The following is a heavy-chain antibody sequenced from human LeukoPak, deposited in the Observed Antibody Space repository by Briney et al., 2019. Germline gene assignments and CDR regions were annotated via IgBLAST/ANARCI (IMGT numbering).Heavy chain of an antibody. V-gene: IGHV4-34*01. CDR2: IYYSGST. Sequence: PSETLSLTCAVYGGSLSGYYWSWIRQPPGKGLEWIGSIYYSGSTYYNPSLKSRVTISVDTSKNQFSLKLSSVTAADTAVYYCARGRSRDGYNYAYWYFDLWGRGTLVTVSS. J-gene: IGHJ2*01. CDR3: ARGRSRDGYNYAYWYFDL. CDR1: GGSLSGYY. D-gene: IGHD5-24*01.